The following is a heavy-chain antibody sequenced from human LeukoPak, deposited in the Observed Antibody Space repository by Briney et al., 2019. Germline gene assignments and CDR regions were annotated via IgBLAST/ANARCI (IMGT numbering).Heavy chain of an antibody. CDR1: GGSFSDYY. CDR2: INHRGIT. V-gene: IGHV4-34*01. CDR3: ARVYYDFWSGYLFDY. D-gene: IGHD3-3*01. J-gene: IGHJ4*02. Sequence: PSETLSLTCVVYGGSFSDYYWSWIRQPPGKGLEWIGEINHRGITNYNPSLTSRVTISVDTSKNQFSLKLSSVTAADTAVYYCARVYYDFWSGYLFDYWGQGTLVTVPS.